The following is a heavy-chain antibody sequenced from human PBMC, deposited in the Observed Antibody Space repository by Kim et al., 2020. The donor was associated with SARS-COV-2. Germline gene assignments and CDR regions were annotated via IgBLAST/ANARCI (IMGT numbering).Heavy chain of an antibody. CDR2: IYYSGST. V-gene: IGHV4-59*01. Sequence: SETLSLTCTVSGGSISSYYWSWIRQPPGKGLEWIGYIYYSGSTNYNPSLKSRVTISVDTSKNQFSLKLSSVTAADTAMYYCARSISRNWFDPWGQGTLVTVSS. CDR1: GGSISSYY. D-gene: IGHD3-3*01. CDR3: ARSISRNWFDP. J-gene: IGHJ5*02.